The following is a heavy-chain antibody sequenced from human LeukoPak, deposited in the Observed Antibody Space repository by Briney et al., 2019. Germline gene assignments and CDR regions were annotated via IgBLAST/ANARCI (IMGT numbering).Heavy chain of an antibody. Sequence: SETLSLTCTVSGYSISSGYYWGWIRQPPGKGLEWIGSIHHSGSTYYNPSLNSRVTISVDTSKDQFSLNLSSVTAADTAVYYCARDPYNGYDAFDIWGQGTMVIVSS. D-gene: IGHD5-12*01. CDR3: ARDPYNGYDAFDI. J-gene: IGHJ3*02. V-gene: IGHV4-38-2*02. CDR2: IHHSGST. CDR1: GYSISSGYY.